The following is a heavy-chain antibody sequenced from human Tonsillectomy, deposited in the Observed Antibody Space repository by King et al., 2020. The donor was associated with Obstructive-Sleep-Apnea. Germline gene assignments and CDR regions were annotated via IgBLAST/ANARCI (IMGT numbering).Heavy chain of an antibody. CDR1: DGSISSYY. D-gene: IGHD5-12*01. CDR2: IYYSETT. J-gene: IGHJ4*02. CDR3: ARLGSGYLFDY. V-gene: IGHV4-59*08. Sequence: QLQESGPGLVKPSETLSLTCTVSDGSISSYYWSWIRQPPGKGLEWIGYIYYSETTNYNPSLKSRVTISMDPSKNQFSLRLSSVTAADTAVYYCARLGSGYLFDYWGQGALVTVSS.